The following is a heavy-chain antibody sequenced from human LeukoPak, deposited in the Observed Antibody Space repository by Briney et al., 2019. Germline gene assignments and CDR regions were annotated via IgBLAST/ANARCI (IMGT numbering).Heavy chain of an antibody. V-gene: IGHV4-34*01. CDR1: GGSFSGYY. CDR2: INHSGST. CDR3: ARGHQGAYDFWSGYVGVWFDP. J-gene: IGHJ5*02. Sequence: SETLSLTCAVYGGSFSGYYWSWIRQPPGKELEWIGEINHSGSTNYNPSLKSRVTISVDTSKNQFSLKLSSVTAADTAVYYCARGHQGAYDFWSGYVGVWFDPWGQGTLVTVSS. D-gene: IGHD3-3*01.